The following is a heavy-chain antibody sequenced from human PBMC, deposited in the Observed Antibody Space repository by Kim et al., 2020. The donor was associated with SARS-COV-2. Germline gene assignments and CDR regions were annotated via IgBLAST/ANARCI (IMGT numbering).Heavy chain of an antibody. CDR2: MNPNSGNT. V-gene: IGHV1-8*01. CDR1: GYTFTSYD. CDR3: ARAHRTMIVVVISPYYYYYMDV. J-gene: IGHJ6*03. D-gene: IGHD3-22*01. Sequence: ASVKVSCKASGYTFTSYDINWVRQATGQGLEWMGWMNPNSGNTGYAQKFQGRVTMTRNTSISTAYMELSSLRSEDTAVYYCARAHRTMIVVVISPYYYYYMDVWGKGTTVTVSS.